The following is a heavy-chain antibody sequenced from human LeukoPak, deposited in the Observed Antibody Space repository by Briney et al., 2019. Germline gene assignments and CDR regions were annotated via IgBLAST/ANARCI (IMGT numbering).Heavy chain of an antibody. V-gene: IGHV3-7*01. J-gene: IGHJ4*02. CDR3: ASGSGWTFEY. D-gene: IGHD6-19*01. CDR1: RFTFTTRC. CDR2: IKEDGSEK. Sequence: GGSLRLSCAASRFTFTTRCMNWVRQAPGKGLEWVAIIKEDGSEKLYVDSVKGRFTISRDNAKNSLYLQMANLKAEDTAVYYCASGSGWTFEYWGQGTQVTVSS.